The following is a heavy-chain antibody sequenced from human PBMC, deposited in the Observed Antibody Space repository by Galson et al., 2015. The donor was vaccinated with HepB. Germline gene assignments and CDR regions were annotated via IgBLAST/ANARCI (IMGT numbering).Heavy chain of an antibody. Sequence: SVKVPCKASGFSFTNSVVQWVRQARGQRLEWIGWIVVGGGNTNYARKFQERVTVTRDMSTSTAYMELSSLRSEDTAVYYCAAYSTVFNYYYYMDVWGKGTTVTVSS. CDR1: GFSFTNSV. CDR2: IVVGGGNT. V-gene: IGHV1-58*01. J-gene: IGHJ6*03. CDR3: AAYSTVFNYYYYMDV. D-gene: IGHD4-17*01.